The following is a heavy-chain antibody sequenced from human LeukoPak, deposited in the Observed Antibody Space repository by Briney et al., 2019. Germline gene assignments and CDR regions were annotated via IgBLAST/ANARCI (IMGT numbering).Heavy chain of an antibody. CDR1: GFTFSSYG. CDR2: IRYDGSNK. D-gene: IGHD4-17*01. Sequence: PGGSLRLSCAASGFTFSSYGMHWVRQAPGKGLEWVAFIRYDGSNKYYADSVKGRFTISRDNSKNTLYLQMNSLRAEDTAVYYCARAWVDYGDYRLLYWGQGTLVTVSS. J-gene: IGHJ4*02. CDR3: ARAWVDYGDYRLLY. V-gene: IGHV3-30*02.